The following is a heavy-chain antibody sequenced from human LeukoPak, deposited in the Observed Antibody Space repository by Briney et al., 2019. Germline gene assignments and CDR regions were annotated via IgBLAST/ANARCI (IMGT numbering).Heavy chain of an antibody. CDR1: GYTFTGYY. CDR2: INPNSGGT. J-gene: IGHJ5*02. D-gene: IGHD3-22*01. V-gene: IGHV1-2*06. CDR3: ARNEGKYYYDSSGYYQNWFDP. Sequence: ASVKASCKASGYTFTGYYMHWVRQAPGQGLEWMGRINPNSGGTNYAQKFQGRVTMTRDTSISTAYMELSRLRSDDTAVYYCARNEGKYYYDSSGYYQNWFDPWGQRTLVTVSS.